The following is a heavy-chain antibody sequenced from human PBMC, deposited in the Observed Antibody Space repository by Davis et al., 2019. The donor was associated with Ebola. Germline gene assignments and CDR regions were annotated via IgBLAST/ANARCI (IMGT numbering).Heavy chain of an antibody. D-gene: IGHD3-3*01. J-gene: IGHJ4*02. CDR1: GYSISSGYY. CDR3: ARAHLGGDFWSGDVDY. V-gene: IGHV4-38-2*02. CDR2: IYHSGST. Sequence: PSETLSLTCTVSGYSISSGYYWGWIRQPPGKGLEWIGSIYHSGSTNYNPSLKSRVTMSVDTSKNQFSLKLSSVTAADTAVYYCARAHLGGDFWSGDVDYWGQGTLVTVSS.